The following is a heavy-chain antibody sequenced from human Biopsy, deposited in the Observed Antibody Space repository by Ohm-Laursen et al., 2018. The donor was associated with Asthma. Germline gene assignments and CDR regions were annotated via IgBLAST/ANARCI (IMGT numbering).Heavy chain of an antibody. J-gene: IGHJ4*02. D-gene: IGHD6-13*01. CDR3: AKHQLVRYLDY. CDR1: GGSISSGDYY. V-gene: IGHV4-30-4*01. Sequence: TLSLTCTVSGGSISSGDYYWSWIRQPPGKGLEWIGYIYYSGSTYYNPSLKSRVTISVDTSKNQFSLKLSSVTAADTAVYYCAKHQLVRYLDYWGQGTLVTVSS. CDR2: IYYSGST.